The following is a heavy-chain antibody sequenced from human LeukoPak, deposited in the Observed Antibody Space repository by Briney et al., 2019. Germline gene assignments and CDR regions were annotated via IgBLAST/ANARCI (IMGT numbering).Heavy chain of an antibody. CDR1: GGSISSSSYY. CDR2: ISNTGST. D-gene: IGHD1/OR15-1a*01. V-gene: IGHV4-39*01. Sequence: PSESLSLTCTVSGGSISSSSYYWGWIRQPPGKGLEWIGSISNTGSTFSNPSFRSRVTISVDTSQNQFSLKLSSVTAADTAVYYCARRLRRTDYFDYWGQGTLVTVSS. CDR3: ARRLRRTDYFDY. J-gene: IGHJ4*02.